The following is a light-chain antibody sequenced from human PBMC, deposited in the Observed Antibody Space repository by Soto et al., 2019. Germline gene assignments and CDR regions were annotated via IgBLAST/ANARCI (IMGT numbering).Light chain of an antibody. V-gene: IGLV2-14*01. CDR2: EVS. J-gene: IGLJ2*01. Sequence: QSALTQPASVSGSPGQSITISCTGSSSDVGGYKYVSWYQQHPGKAPKLMIFEVSNRPSGVSNRFSGSKSGNTASLTISGLKAEDEGDYYCCSYTGGTTLVCGGGTKVTVL. CDR1: SSDVGGYKY. CDR3: CSYTGGTTLV.